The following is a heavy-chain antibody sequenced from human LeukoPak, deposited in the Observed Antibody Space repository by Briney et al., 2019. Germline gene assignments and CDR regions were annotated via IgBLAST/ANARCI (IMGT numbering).Heavy chain of an antibody. V-gene: IGHV3-23*01. Sequence: GGSLRLSCAASGFTFSSYAMSWVRQAPGKGLEWVSAISGSGGSTYYADSVKGRFTISRDNSKNTLYLQMNSLRAEDTAVYYCAKGPTIYSGSYNFDYWGQGTLVTVYS. CDR2: ISGSGGST. D-gene: IGHD1-26*01. J-gene: IGHJ4*02. CDR1: GFTFSSYA. CDR3: AKGPTIYSGSYNFDY.